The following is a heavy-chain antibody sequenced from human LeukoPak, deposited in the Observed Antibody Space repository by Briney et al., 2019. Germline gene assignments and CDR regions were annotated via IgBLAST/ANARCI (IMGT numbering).Heavy chain of an antibody. CDR3: ARENWRSKSIDFDS. J-gene: IGHJ3*01. V-gene: IGHV4-59*12. CDR1: GGSISSYY. D-gene: IGHD6-6*01. CDR2: IYYSGST. Sequence: SETLSLTCTVSGGSISSYYWSWIRQPPGKGLEWIGYIYYSGSTNYNPSLKSRVIISVDTSKNQFSLNLSSVTAADTAAYFCARENWRSKSIDFDSWGQGTMVTVSS.